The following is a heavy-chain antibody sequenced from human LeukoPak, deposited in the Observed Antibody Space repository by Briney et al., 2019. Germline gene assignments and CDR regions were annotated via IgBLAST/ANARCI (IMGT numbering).Heavy chain of an antibody. V-gene: IGHV3-23*01. CDR2: ISRSGHT. CDR3: AKGGYFVFEI. Sequence: PVESLRLSCAASGFTFSAYDMQWVRQAPGKGLEWVHGISRSGHTYFTDSVKGRFTISRDNSENTLYLLMNTLRAEDTAVYYCAKGGYFVFEIWGQGTMVAVSS. CDR1: GFTFSAYD. D-gene: IGHD3-9*01. J-gene: IGHJ3*02.